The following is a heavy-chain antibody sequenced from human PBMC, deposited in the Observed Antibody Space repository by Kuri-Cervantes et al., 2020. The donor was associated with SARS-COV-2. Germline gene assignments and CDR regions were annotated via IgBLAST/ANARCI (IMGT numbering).Heavy chain of an antibody. CDR1: GGTFSSYA. CDR3: ARDQRGATRPDAFDI. J-gene: IGHJ3*02. CDR2: IIPIFGTA. Sequence: SVKVSCKASGGTFSSYAISWVRQAPGQGLEWMGGIIPIFGTANYAQKFQGRVTITADESTSTAYMELSSLRSEDTAVYYCARDQRGATRPDAFDIWGQGTMVTVSS. D-gene: IGHD3-10*01. V-gene: IGHV1-69*13.